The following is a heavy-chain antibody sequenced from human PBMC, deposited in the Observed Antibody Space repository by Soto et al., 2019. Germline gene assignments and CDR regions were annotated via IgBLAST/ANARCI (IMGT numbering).Heavy chain of an antibody. CDR2: ISYDGSNK. J-gene: IGHJ4*02. CDR1: GFTFSSYA. CDR3: ARDKYSYGPFDY. V-gene: IGHV3-30-3*01. D-gene: IGHD5-18*01. Sequence: GGSLRLSCAASGFTFSSYAMHWVRQAPGKGLEWVAVISYDGSNKYYADSVKGRFTISRDNSKNTLYLQMNSLRAEDTAVYYCARDKYSYGPFDYWGQGTLVTVSS.